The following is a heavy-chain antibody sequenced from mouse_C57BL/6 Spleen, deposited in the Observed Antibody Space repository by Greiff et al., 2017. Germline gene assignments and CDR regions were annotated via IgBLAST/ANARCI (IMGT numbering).Heavy chain of an antibody. J-gene: IGHJ4*01. Sequence: QVQLQQPGTELAKPGASVKLSCKASGYTFTSYWMHWVKQRPGQGLEWIGNINPSNGGTNYNEKFKSKATLTVDKSSSTAYMQLSSLTSEDSAVYYCANDCNGGSYDCAMDYWGQGTSVTVSS. CDR1: GYTFTSYW. V-gene: IGHV1-53*01. D-gene: IGHD1-1*02. CDR3: ANDCNGGSYDCAMDY. CDR2: INPSNGGT.